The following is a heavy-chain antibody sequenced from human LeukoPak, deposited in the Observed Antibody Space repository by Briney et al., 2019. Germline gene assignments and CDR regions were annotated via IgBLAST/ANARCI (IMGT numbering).Heavy chain of an antibody. V-gene: IGHV4-59*08. CDR1: GGSISSNY. CDR2: MYYSGST. CDR3: ASRSEGHFYYFDY. Sequence: PSETLSLTCTVSGGSISSNYWSWIRQTPGKGLEWIGYMYYSGSTNYNPSLKSRVTISVDTSKNQFSLKLSSVTAADTAVYYCASRSEGHFYYFDYWGQGTLVTVSS. J-gene: IGHJ4*02. D-gene: IGHD2/OR15-2a*01.